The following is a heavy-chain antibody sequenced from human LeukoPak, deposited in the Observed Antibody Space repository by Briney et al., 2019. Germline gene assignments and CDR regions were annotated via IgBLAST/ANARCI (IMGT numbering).Heavy chain of an antibody. CDR2: IKQDGSEK. J-gene: IGHJ4*02. Sequence: GGSLRLSCEASGFTFTSKWMSWVRQAPGRGLEWVANIKQDGSEKYYGDSVKGRFTISRDNSKNTLYLQMNSLRAEDTAVYYCAKDRGSGWYYFDYWGQGTLVTVSS. CDR3: AKDRGSGWYYFDY. D-gene: IGHD6-19*01. CDR1: GFTFTSKW. V-gene: IGHV3-7*01.